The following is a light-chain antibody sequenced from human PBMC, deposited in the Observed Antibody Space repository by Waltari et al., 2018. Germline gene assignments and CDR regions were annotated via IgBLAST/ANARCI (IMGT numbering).Light chain of an antibody. CDR2: WAS. J-gene: IGKJ3*01. Sequence: DIVMTQSPDSLAVSLGERVALNCKSSQSIFHASNNKNYLAWYQQKAGQPPKLLIYWASSRECGVPKRVSGTGSGTDFTLPSSSLEAEDVPIYCCQQYYAMPLTFGPGTTVEI. CDR1: QSIFHASNNKNY. CDR3: QQYYAMPLT. V-gene: IGKV4-1*01.